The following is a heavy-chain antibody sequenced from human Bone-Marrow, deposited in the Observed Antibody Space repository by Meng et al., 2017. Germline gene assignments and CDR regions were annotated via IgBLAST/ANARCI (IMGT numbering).Heavy chain of an antibody. Sequence: SETLSLTCAVYGGSFSGYYWSWIRQPPGKGLEWIGEINHSGSTNYNPSLKSRVTISVDTSKNQFSLKLSSVTAADTAVYYCARVGGGRDGYFDYWGQGTLVTGSS. D-gene: IGHD5-24*01. CDR2: INHSGST. V-gene: IGHV4-34*01. CDR3: ARVGGGRDGYFDY. CDR1: GGSFSGYY. J-gene: IGHJ4*02.